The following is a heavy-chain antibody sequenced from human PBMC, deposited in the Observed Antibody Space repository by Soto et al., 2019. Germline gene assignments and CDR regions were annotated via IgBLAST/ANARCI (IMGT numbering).Heavy chain of an antibody. V-gene: IGHV2-5*02. D-gene: IGHD4-4*01. CDR1: GFSLSTIGRG. J-gene: IGHJ5*02. CDR2: IYWDDDK. CDR3: AHRPAGDYSTTANWSGP. Sequence: FGLTRVNHTQTLAQTLTLSGFSLSTIGRGGGGIRQPPGKALEWLALIYWDDDKRYSPSLKSRLTITKDTSKNQVVLTMTNMDPVDTATYYCAHRPAGDYSTTANWSGPWGQGTLVTVS.